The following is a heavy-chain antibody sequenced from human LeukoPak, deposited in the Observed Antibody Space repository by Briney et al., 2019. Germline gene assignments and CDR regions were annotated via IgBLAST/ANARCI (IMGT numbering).Heavy chain of an antibody. D-gene: IGHD4-17*01. J-gene: IGHJ6*02. V-gene: IGHV3-30-3*01. CDR1: GFTFSSYA. Sequence: GRSLRLSCAASGFTFSSYAMPWVRQAPGKGLEWVAVISYDGSNKYYADSVKGRFTISRDNSKNTLYLQMNSLRAEDTAEYYCAKVAGDYWAGYYYGMDVWGQGTTVTVSS. CDR2: ISYDGSNK. CDR3: AKVAGDYWAGYYYGMDV.